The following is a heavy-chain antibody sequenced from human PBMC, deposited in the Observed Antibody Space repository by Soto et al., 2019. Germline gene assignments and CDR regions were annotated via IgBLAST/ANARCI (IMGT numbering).Heavy chain of an antibody. V-gene: IGHV3-30*18. CDR3: AKDFRWFGELVYYYGMDV. D-gene: IGHD3-10*01. Sequence: GGSLGLSCAASGFTFSSYGMHWVRQAPGKGLEWVAVISYDGSNKYYADSVKGRFTISRDNSKNTLYLQMNSLRAEDTAVYYCAKDFRWFGELVYYYGMDVWGQGTTATVS. CDR2: ISYDGSNK. CDR1: GFTFSSYG. J-gene: IGHJ6*02.